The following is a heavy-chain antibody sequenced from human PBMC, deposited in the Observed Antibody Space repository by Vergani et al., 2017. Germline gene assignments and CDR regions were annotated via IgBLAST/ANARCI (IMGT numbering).Heavy chain of an antibody. CDR2: INPNSGGT. CDR1: GYTFTGYY. D-gene: IGHD1-26*01. J-gene: IGHJ2*01. Sequence: QVQLVQSGAEVKKPGSSVKVSCKASGYTFTGYYMHWVRQAPGQGLEWMGWINPNSGGTNYAQKFQGRVTMTRDTSISTAYMELSRLRSDDTAVYYCARVRECELLRPSWYFDLWGRGTLVTVSS. V-gene: IGHV1-2*02. CDR3: ARVRECELLRPSWYFDL.